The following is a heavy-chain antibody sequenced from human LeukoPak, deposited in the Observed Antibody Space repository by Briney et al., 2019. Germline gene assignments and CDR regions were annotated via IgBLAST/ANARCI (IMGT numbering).Heavy chain of an antibody. J-gene: IGHJ6*03. CDR1: GFTFTSSA. CDR3: ARSVDTAMARSGEYYMDV. CDR2: IVVGSGNT. D-gene: IGHD5-18*01. V-gene: IGHV1-58*02. Sequence: SVKVSCKASGFTFTSSAMQWVRQARGQRLEWIGWIVVGSGNTNYAQKFQERVTITRDMSTSTAYMELSSLRSEDTAVYYCARSVDTAMARSGEYYMDVWGKGTTVTISS.